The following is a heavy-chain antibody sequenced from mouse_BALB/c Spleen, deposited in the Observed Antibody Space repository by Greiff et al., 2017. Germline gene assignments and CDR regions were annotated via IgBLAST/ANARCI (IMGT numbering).Heavy chain of an antibody. CDR3: ARMRDDYDDY. CDR2: IFPGTGTT. V-gene: IGHV1S132*01. Sequence: VQLQQSGAELVKPGASVKLSCKTSGYTFTSYWIQWVKQRPGQGLGWIGEIFPGTGTTYYNEKFKGKATLTIDKSSSTAYMQLSSLTSEDSAVYFFARMRDDYDDYWGQGTTLTVSS. J-gene: IGHJ2*01. CDR1: GYTFTSYW. D-gene: IGHD2-4*01.